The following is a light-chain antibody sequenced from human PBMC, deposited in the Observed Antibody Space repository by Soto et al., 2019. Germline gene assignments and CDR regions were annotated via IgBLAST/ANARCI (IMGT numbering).Light chain of an antibody. CDR1: QSVSSSS. V-gene: IGKV3-20*01. CDR3: QQYHSSTGT. Sequence: EIVLAQSPGTLSLSPGERATLYCRASQSVSSSSLAWYQQKPGQAPRLLMYDASSRATGIPDRFRGSGSGTDFTLTISRLEPEDFAVYYCQQYHSSTGTFGQGTRVEIK. CDR2: DAS. J-gene: IGKJ1*01.